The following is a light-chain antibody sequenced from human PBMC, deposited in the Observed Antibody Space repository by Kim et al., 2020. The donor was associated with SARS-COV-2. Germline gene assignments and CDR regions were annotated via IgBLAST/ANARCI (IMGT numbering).Light chain of an antibody. V-gene: IGLV2-23*01. CDR3: CSYAGSSTLV. CDR1: SSDVGSYIL. CDR2: EGS. J-gene: IGLJ2*01. Sequence: GQSITISCTGTSSDVGSYILVAWYRQHPGKAPKLMIYEGSKRPSGVSNRFSGSKSGNTASLTISGLQAEDEADYYFCSYAGSSTLVFGGGTQLTVL.